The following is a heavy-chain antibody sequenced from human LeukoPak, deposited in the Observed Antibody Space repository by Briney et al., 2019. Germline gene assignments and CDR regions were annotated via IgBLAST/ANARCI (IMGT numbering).Heavy chain of an antibody. CDR3: AKGGGYGSGTYSED. CDR2: ISGSGLNA. J-gene: IGHJ4*02. V-gene: IGHV3-23*01. CDR1: GFLFSTYG. Sequence: QPGGSLRLSCAASGFLFSTYGMPWFRQAPGRGLEWVSGISGSGLNAYYADSVKGRFTSSRDNSKNMLYLQMNRPRAEDTAVYYCAKGGGYGSGTYSEDWGQGILVTVSS. D-gene: IGHD3-10*01.